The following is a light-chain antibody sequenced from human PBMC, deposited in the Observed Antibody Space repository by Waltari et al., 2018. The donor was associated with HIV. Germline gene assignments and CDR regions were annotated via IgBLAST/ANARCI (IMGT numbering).Light chain of an antibody. J-gene: IGLJ3*02. CDR2: RNN. Sequence: QSVLTQPPSASGTPGQRVTISCSGSSSNIGSNSVYWYQQLPGTAPKLLIYRNNQRPSGVPDRLSGSESGTSASLAISGLRSEDEADYYCAAWDDSLSGLVFGGGTKLTVL. V-gene: IGLV1-47*01. CDR1: SSNIGSNS. CDR3: AAWDDSLSGLV.